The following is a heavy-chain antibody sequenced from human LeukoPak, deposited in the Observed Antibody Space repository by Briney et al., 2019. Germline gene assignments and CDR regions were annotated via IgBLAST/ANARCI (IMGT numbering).Heavy chain of an antibody. V-gene: IGHV1-8*01. CDR1: GYTFTSYD. CDR3: ARARVPAAIKRCGPKYNWFDP. J-gene: IGHJ5*02. D-gene: IGHD2-2*01. Sequence: ASVKVSCKASGYTFTSYDINWVRQATGQGLEWMGWMNPNSGNTGYAQKFQGRVTMTRNTSISTAYMELSSLRSEDTAVYYCARARVPAAIKRCGPKYNWFDPWGQGTLVTVSS. CDR2: MNPNSGNT.